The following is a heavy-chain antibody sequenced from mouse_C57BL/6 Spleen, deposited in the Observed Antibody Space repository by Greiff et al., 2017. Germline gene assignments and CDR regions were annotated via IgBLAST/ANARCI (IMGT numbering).Heavy chain of an antibody. CDR2: IYPSDSET. D-gene: IGHD1-1*01. CDR3: ARGYYGSSAY. J-gene: IGHJ2*01. CDR1: GYTVTSYW. V-gene: IGHV1-61*01. Sequence: VQLQQPGAELVRPGSSVKLSCKASGYTVTSYWMDWVKQRPGQGLEWIGNIYPSDSETHYNQKFKDKATLTVDKSSSTAYMQLSSLTSEDSAVYYCARGYYGSSAYWGQGTTLTVSS.